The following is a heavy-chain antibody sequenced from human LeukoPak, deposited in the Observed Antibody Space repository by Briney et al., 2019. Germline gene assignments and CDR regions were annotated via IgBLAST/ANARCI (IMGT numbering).Heavy chain of an antibody. V-gene: IGHV1-2*06. D-gene: IGHD3-10*01. J-gene: IGHJ4*02. CDR3: AREPWGYYGSGSIDY. CDR1: GYTFTGYY. CDR2: INPNSGGT. Sequence: GASVKVSCKASGYTFTGYYMHWVRQAPGQGLEWMGRINPNSGGTNYAQKFQGGVTMTRDTSISTAYMELSRLRSDDTAVYYCAREPWGYYGSGSIDYWGQGTLVTVSS.